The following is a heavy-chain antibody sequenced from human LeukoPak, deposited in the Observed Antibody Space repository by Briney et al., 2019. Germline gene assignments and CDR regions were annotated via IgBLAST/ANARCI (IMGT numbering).Heavy chain of an antibody. V-gene: IGHV3-23*01. D-gene: IGHD3-22*01. J-gene: IGHJ4*02. CDR1: GFTFSSYA. CDR3: ARDRGYPTGY. Sequence: PGGSLRLSCAASGFTFSSYAMSWVRQAPGKGLEWVSAISGSGGSTYYADSVKGRFTISRDNAKNSLYLQMSSLRAEDTAVYYCARDRGYPTGYWGQGTLVTVSS. CDR2: ISGSGGST.